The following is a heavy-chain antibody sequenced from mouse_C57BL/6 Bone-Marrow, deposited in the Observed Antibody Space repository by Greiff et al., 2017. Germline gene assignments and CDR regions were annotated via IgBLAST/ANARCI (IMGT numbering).Heavy chain of an antibody. V-gene: IGHV1-85*01. CDR3: ARIYYDYGGFAY. CDR1: GYTFTSYG. J-gene: IGHJ3*01. D-gene: IGHD2-4*01. CDR2: IYPRDGST. Sequence: QVQLQQSGPELVKPGASVKLSCKASGYTFTSYGITWVKQRPGQGLEWIGRIYPRDGSTTYNEKFKGKATLTVATSSSTAYMALHSLTSADTAVDFGARIYYDYGGFAYWGQGTLVTVSA.